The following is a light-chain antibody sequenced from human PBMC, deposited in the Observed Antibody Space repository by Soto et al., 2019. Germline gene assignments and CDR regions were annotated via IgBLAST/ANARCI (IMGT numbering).Light chain of an antibody. CDR1: QDIRSD. CDR2: AAS. Sequence: IQMTQFPSSLSASVGDRVTITCRASQDIRSDLGWYQQRPGKAPKVLIYAASSLQSGVPSRFSGSGSGTDFTLTISSLQQEDFATYYCLQDYNYPLTFGGGTKVDIK. J-gene: IGKJ4*01. V-gene: IGKV1-6*01. CDR3: LQDYNYPLT.